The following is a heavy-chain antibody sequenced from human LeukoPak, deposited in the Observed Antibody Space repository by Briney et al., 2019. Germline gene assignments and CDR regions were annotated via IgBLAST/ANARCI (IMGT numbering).Heavy chain of an antibody. CDR2: FDPEDGET. V-gene: IGHV1-24*01. CDR3: ATTTEEGIAARPRAFDI. D-gene: IGHD6-6*01. J-gene: IGHJ3*02. Sequence: GASVKVSCKVSGYTLTELSMHWVRQAPGKGLEWMGGFDPEDGETIYAQKFQGRVTMTEDTSTDTAYMELSSLRSEDTAVYYCATTTEEGIAARPRAFDIWGQGTMVTVSS. CDR1: GYTLTELS.